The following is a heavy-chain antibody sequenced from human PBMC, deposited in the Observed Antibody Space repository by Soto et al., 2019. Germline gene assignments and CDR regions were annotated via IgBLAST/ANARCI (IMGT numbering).Heavy chain of an antibody. CDR3: ARSVFP. V-gene: IGHV4-30-2*03. CDR1: GGSINSGGYS. Sequence: PSETLSLTCTVSGGSINSGGYSWTWIRQPPGKGLEWIGSIFYSGSTYYNPSLKSRVTISVDTSKNQFSLKLSSVTAADTAMYYCARSVFPWGQGTLVTVSS. J-gene: IGHJ5*02. CDR2: IFYSGST.